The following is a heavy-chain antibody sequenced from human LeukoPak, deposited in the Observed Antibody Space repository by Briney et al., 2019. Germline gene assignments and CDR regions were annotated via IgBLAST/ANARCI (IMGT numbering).Heavy chain of an antibody. J-gene: IGHJ3*02. CDR2: IFYSGST. D-gene: IGHD3-10*02. CDR1: SGSISTSNYY. V-gene: IGHV4-39*07. Sequence: SETLSLTCTVSSGSISTSNYYWGWVRQPPGKALEWIGNIFYSGSTYYSPSLKSRVTISLDTSRNQFSLKLSSVTAADTAVYYCARVFKYAFDIWGQGTMVTVSS. CDR3: ARVFKYAFDI.